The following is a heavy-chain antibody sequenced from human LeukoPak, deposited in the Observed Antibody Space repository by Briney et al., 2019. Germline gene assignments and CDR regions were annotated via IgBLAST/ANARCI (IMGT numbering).Heavy chain of an antibody. V-gene: IGHV1-8*01. CDR1: GYTFTNYD. Sequence: ASVKVSCKASGYTFTNYDINWMRQATGQGLEWMGWMNPNSGSTEYAQKFQGRVIMTRSTSTSTAYMELSSLRFEDTAVFYCARGPIGAEDYRMDVWGQGTTVTVSS. D-gene: IGHD6-13*01. J-gene: IGHJ6*02. CDR3: ARGPIGAEDYRMDV. CDR2: MNPNSGST.